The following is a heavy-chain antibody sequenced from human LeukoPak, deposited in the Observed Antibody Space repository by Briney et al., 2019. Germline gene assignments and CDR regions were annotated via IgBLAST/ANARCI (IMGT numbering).Heavy chain of an antibody. CDR3: ARGSGYSYSSFGVFGYYYGMDV. D-gene: IGHD5-18*01. CDR2: INAGNGNT. Sequence: ASVKVSCKASGYTFTSYAMHWVRQAPGQRLEWMGWINAGNGNTKYSQKFQGRVTITRDSSASTAYMELSSLRSEDTAVYYCARGSGYSYSSFGVFGYYYGMDVWGQGTTVTVSS. J-gene: IGHJ6*02. CDR1: GYTFTSYA. V-gene: IGHV1-3*01.